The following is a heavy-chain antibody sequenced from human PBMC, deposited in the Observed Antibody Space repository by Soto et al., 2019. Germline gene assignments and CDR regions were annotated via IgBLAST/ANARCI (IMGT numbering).Heavy chain of an antibody. CDR3: VKSPSRNRPNWYFDL. V-gene: IGHV3-64D*08. D-gene: IGHD4-4*01. CDR2: ISSNGGST. CDR1: GFTFSSYA. Sequence: GGSLRLSCSASGFTFSSYAMHWVRQAPGKGLEYVSAISSNGGSTYYADSVKGRFTISRDNSKNTLYLQMSSLRAEETAVYYCVKSPSRNRPNWYFDLWGRGTLVTVSS. J-gene: IGHJ2*01.